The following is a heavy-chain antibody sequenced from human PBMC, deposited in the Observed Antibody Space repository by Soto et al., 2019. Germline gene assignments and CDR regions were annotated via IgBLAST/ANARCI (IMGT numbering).Heavy chain of an antibody. J-gene: IGHJ4*02. V-gene: IGHV1-46*01. CDR3: ARDRDRSSSPTYYFDY. CDR2: INPSGGST. D-gene: IGHD6-13*01. CDR1: GYTFTSYY. Sequence: QVQLVQSGAEVKKPGASVKVSCKASGYTFTSYYMHWVRQAPGQGLEWMGIINPSGGSTSYAQKFQGRVTITRDTSTSAVYMELSSLRSEDTAVYYCARDRDRSSSPTYYFDYWGQGTLVTVSS.